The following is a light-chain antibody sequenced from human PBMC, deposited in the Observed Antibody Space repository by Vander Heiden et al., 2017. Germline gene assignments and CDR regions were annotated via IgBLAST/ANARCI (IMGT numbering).Light chain of an antibody. V-gene: IGKV1-9*01. J-gene: IGKJ2*02. CDR2: AAS. Sequence: DIQLTQSPSFLSASVGDRVTITCRASQGISSYLAWYQQKPGKVPKLLIYAASTLQSGVPSRFSGSGSGTEFTLTISSLQPEDFATYYCQQLNSYPRTFGQGTKLEIK. CDR1: QGISSY. CDR3: QQLNSYPRT.